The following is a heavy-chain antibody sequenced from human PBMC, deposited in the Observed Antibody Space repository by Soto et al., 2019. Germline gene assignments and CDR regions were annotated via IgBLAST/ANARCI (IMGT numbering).Heavy chain of an antibody. CDR2: INPSGGGT. CDR1: GYTFSNYY. CDR3: ARSQGVVVVPAAPIDY. Sequence: QVQLVQSGAEVKKPGASLRLSCKTSGYTFSNYYINWVRQAPGQGLQWMGRINPSGGGTIYAQNFQGRVTMTRVTSTSTVYMDLSSLRSEDTAVYYCARSQGVVVVPAAPIDYWGQGTLVTVSS. J-gene: IGHJ4*02. V-gene: IGHV1-46*01. D-gene: IGHD2-15*01.